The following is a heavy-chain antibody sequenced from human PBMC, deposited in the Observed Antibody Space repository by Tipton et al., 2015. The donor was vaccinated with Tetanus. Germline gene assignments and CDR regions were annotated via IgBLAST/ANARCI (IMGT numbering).Heavy chain of an antibody. CDR2: IYYTGST. J-gene: IGHJ4*01. D-gene: IGHD5-18*01. CDR1: GGSISSRSYY. V-gene: IGHV4-31*02. CDR3: ASSVGQLWF. Sequence: LRLSCTVSGGSISSRSYYWSWIRQHPVKGLEWIGYIYYTGSTYYNPSLKSRVIISADTSKNQFSLKLSSVTAADTVVYYCASSVGQLWFWGQGSLVTVSS.